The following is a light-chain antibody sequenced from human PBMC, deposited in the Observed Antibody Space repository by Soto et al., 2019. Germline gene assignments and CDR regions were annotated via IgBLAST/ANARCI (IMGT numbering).Light chain of an antibody. J-gene: IGLJ2*01. CDR2: EGS. V-gene: IGLV2-23*01. Sequence: QSALTQPASVSRSPGQSITISCTGTSSDVGSYNLVSWYQQHPGKAPKLMIYEGSKWPSGVSNRFSGSKSGNTASLTISGLQAEDEADYYCCSYAGSSTLVFGGGTKLTVL. CDR3: CSYAGSSTLV. CDR1: SSDVGSYNL.